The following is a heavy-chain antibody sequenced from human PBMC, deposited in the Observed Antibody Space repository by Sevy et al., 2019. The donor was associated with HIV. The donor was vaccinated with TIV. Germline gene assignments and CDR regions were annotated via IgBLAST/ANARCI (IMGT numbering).Heavy chain of an antibody. CDR2: ISYDGSNK. CDR1: GFTFSSYG. J-gene: IGHJ6*02. Sequence: GSLRLSCAASGFTFSSYGMHWVRQAPGKGLEWVAVISYDGSNKYYADSVKGRFTISRDNSKNTLYLQMNSLRAEDTAVYYCAKDYGEYYYYYGMDVWGQGTTVTVSS. V-gene: IGHV3-30*18. CDR3: AKDYGEYYYYYGMDV. D-gene: IGHD3-10*01.